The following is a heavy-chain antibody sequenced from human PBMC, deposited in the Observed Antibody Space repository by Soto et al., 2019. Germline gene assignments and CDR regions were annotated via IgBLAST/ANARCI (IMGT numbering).Heavy chain of an antibody. CDR3: ARGWRSSRDFGVPTNNWLDP. V-gene: IGHV4-61*08. J-gene: IGHJ5*02. CDR2: IYYSGST. D-gene: IGHD3-3*01. Sequence: PSETLSLTCTVSGGSISSGGYYWSWIRQPPGKGLEWIGYIYYSGSTNYNPSLKSRVTISVDTSKNQLSLGLSSVTAADTAVYYCARGWRSSRDFGVPTNNWLDPWGQGTLVTVSS. CDR1: GGSISSGGYY.